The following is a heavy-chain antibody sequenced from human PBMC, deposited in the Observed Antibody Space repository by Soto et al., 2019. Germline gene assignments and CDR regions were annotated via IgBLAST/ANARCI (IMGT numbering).Heavy chain of an antibody. V-gene: IGHV3-30*18. CDR1: GFTFSTYG. D-gene: IGHD2-15*01. CDR3: AKELGGYCTGGSCYYLDY. Sequence: QVQLVESGGGVVQPGRSLRLSCAASGFTFSTYGMHWVRQAPGKGLEWVAVISYDGSNKYYADSVKGRSTISRDTSKNTLFLQMNSLRAEDTAVYYCAKELGGYCTGGSCYYLDYWGQGTLVTVSS. J-gene: IGHJ4*02. CDR2: ISYDGSNK.